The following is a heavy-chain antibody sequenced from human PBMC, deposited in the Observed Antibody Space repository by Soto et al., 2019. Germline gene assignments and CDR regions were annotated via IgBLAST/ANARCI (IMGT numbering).Heavy chain of an antibody. CDR2: IYYSGST. J-gene: IGHJ4*02. Sequence: QVQLQESGPGLVKPSQTLSLTCTVSGGSISSGGYYWSWIRQHPGKGLEWIGYIYYSGSTYYNPSLKSRVTISVDTSKNQFALKLSSVTAADTAVYYCARGESFSSSVSPPHYWGQGTLVTVSS. CDR1: GGSISSGGYY. CDR3: ARGESFSSSVSPPHY. D-gene: IGHD6-13*01. V-gene: IGHV4-31*03.